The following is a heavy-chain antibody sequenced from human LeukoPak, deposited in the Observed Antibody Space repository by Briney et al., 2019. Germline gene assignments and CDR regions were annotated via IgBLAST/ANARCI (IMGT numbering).Heavy chain of an antibody. CDR2: ISGNGGST. CDR1: GFTFSGYA. Sequence: GGSLRLSCAASGFTFSGYAMNWVRQAPGKGLEWVSGISGNGGSTYYADSVKGRFTISRDNAKNSLYLQMNSLRAEDTAVYYCARDLHSNDPEGAFDIWGQGTMVTVSS. V-gene: IGHV3-23*01. CDR3: ARDLHSNDPEGAFDI. J-gene: IGHJ3*02. D-gene: IGHD1-1*01.